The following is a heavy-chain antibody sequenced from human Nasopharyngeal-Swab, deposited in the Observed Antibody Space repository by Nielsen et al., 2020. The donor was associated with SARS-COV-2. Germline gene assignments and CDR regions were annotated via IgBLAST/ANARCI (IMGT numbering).Heavy chain of an antibody. CDR2: ISYDGSNT. D-gene: IGHD3-10*01. CDR1: GFTFSSYG. Sequence: GGDLGLAWAASGFTFSSYGMNWVRKDPGKGLEWVAVISYDGSNTYYADAVKGRFNISRDNSKNTPYLQINSLRAEDTAVYYCAKTVEYYGSGEGYYGMDVWGQGTTVTVSS. CDR3: AKTVEYYGSGEGYYGMDV. V-gene: IGHV3-30*18. J-gene: IGHJ6*02.